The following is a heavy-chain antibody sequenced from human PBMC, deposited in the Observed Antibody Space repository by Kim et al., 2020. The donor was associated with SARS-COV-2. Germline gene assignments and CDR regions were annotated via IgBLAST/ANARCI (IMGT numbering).Heavy chain of an antibody. CDR2: IKQDGSEK. D-gene: IGHD3-22*01. J-gene: IGHJ4*02. Sequence: GGSLRLSCAASGFTFSSYWMSWVRQAPGKGLEWVANIKQDGSEKYYVDSVKGRFTISRDNAKNSLYLQMNSLRAEDTAVYYCARDGGLRYYYDSSGYYAYWGQGTLVTVSP. CDR3: ARDGGLRYYYDSSGYYAY. V-gene: IGHV3-7*05. CDR1: GFTFSSYW.